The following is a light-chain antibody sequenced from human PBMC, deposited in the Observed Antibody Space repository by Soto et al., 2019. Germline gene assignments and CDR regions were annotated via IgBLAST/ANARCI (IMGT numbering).Light chain of an antibody. V-gene: IGKV3-20*01. CDR2: GAS. Sequence: EIVLTQSPGTLSLSPGERATLSCRASQSISSNYLAWYQQKPGQAPRLLIYGASSRATGIPDRFSGSGSGTDVTLTISRLEPEDSAIYYCQQYGSWTFGQGTKVEIK. CDR3: QQYGSWT. J-gene: IGKJ1*01. CDR1: QSISSNY.